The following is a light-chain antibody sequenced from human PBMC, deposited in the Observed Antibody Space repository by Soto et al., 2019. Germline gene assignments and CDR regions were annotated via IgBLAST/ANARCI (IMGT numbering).Light chain of an antibody. V-gene: IGKV3-20*01. J-gene: IGKJ1*01. CDR2: GAS. CDR3: QHDGSSTRR. Sequence: AHVPCTAGVSTGERATLCCRASQSVRSSYFAWYQQTPGQAPGLLIYGASSRATGIPDRFSGSGSGTDFALTISCLEPDDLALYCCQHDGSSTRRFERGTKVDIK. CDR1: QSVRSSY.